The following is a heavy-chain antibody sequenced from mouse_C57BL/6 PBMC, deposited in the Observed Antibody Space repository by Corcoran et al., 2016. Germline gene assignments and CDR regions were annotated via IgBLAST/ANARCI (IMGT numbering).Heavy chain of an antibody. CDR1: GYTFTDYY. D-gene: IGHD1-1*01. CDR3: ARNGLGYGSRYYFDY. V-gene: IGHV1-76*01. Sequence: QVQLKQSGAELVRPGASVKLSCKASGYTFTDYYINWVKQRPGQGLEWIARIYPGSGNTYYNEKFKGKATLTAEKSSSTAYMQLSSLTSEDSAVYFCARNGLGYGSRYYFDYGGQGTTLTVSS. CDR2: IYPGSGNT. J-gene: IGHJ2*01.